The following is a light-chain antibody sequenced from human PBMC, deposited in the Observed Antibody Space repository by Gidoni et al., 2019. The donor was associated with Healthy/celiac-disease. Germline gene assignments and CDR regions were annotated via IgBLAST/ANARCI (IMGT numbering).Light chain of an antibody. V-gene: IGKV1-39*01. CDR3: QQSYSTPWT. Sequence: DIQMTQSPSSLSASVGDRVTITCRARQSISIYLNWYQQKPGKDPKLLIYAASSLQSGVPSRFSGSGSGTDFTLTISSLQPEDFATYYCQQSYSTPWTFGQGTKVEIK. CDR1: QSISIY. CDR2: AAS. J-gene: IGKJ1*01.